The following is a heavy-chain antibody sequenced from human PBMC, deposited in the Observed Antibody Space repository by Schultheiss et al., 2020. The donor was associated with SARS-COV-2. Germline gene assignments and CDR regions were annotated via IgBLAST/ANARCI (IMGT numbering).Heavy chain of an antibody. J-gene: IGHJ6*02. CDR1: GDSISSGDYY. Sequence: SETLSLTCTVAGDSISSGDYYWTWIRQPPGKGLEWIGHIYVSGSPYYNPSLQSRVTISVDTSKNEFSLKLSSVTAADTAVYYCARDLYGMDVLGQGTTVTVSS. V-gene: IGHV4-30-4*01. CDR3: ARDLYGMDV. CDR2: IYVSGSP.